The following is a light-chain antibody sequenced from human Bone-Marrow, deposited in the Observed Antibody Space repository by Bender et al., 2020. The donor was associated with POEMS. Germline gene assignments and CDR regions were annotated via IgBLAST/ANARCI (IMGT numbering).Light chain of an antibody. CDR2: DVG. CDR3: CSYAGSTTFLV. CDR1: SSDVGGYNL. J-gene: IGLJ2*01. V-gene: IGLV2-23*02. Sequence: QSALTQPASVSGSPGQSITLSCTGSSSDVGGYNLVSWYQQHSDKAPELIIYDVGKRPSGISNRFSGSKSGNTASLTISGLQAEDEADYYCCSYAGSTTFLVFGGGTKLTVL.